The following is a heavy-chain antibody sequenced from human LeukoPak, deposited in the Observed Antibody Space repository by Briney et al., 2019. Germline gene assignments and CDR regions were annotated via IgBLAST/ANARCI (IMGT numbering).Heavy chain of an antibody. CDR3: ASEESSSGWYKYFDY. CDR2: IIPIFGTA. Sequence: ASVKVSCKASGGTLISYAISWVRQAPGQGLEWMGGIIPIFGTANYAQKFQGRVTITADESTSTAYMELSSLRSEDTAVYYCASEESSSGWYKYFDYWGQGTLVTVSS. V-gene: IGHV1-69*13. J-gene: IGHJ4*02. D-gene: IGHD6-19*01. CDR1: GGTLISYA.